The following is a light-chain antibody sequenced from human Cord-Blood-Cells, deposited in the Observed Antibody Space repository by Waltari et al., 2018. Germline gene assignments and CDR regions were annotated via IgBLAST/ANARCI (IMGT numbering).Light chain of an antibody. Sequence: QSALTQPASVSGSPGQSITISCTGTSSDVGGYNYVSWYQQHPGKAPKLMIYDVSKRPSGVSNRFSGSQSGNTASLTISGLQAEDEADCYCSSYTSSSTFVVFGGGTKLTVL. J-gene: IGLJ2*01. CDR3: SSYTSSSTFVV. CDR1: SSDVGGYNY. CDR2: DVS. V-gene: IGLV2-14*01.